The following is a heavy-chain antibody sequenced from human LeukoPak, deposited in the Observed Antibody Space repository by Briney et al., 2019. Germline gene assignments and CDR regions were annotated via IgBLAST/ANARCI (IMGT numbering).Heavy chain of an antibody. CDR2: IIPIFGTA. D-gene: IGHD3-16*01. V-gene: IGHV1-69*05. CDR3: AKVGGSYGFDAFDI. CDR1: GGTFSSYA. Sequence: SVKVSCKASGGTFSSYAISWVRQAPGQGLEWMGGIIPIFGTANYAQKFQGRVTITTDESTSTAYMELSSLRSEDTAVYYCAKVGGSYGFDAFDIWGQGTMVTVSS. J-gene: IGHJ3*02.